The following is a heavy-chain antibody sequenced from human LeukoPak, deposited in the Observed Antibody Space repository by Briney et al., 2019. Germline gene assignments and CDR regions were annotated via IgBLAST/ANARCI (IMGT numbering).Heavy chain of an antibody. CDR3: ALLSGYCTGDSGYT. V-gene: IGHV3-23*01. Sequence: GGSLRLSCAASEFTFSSYAMSWVRQAPGKGLEWVSAIGAGGATTYYADSVKGRFTISRDNAKNTLYLQMNSLRAEDTAVYYCALLSGYCTGDSGYTWGQGTLVTVSA. J-gene: IGHJ5*02. D-gene: IGHD2-15*01. CDR2: IGAGGATT. CDR1: EFTFSSYA.